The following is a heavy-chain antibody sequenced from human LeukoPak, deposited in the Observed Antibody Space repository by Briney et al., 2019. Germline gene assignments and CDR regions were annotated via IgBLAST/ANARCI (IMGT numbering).Heavy chain of an antibody. CDR1: GYTFTSYY. CDR2: INPSGGST. J-gene: IGHJ4*02. Sequence: ASVKVSCRASGYTFTSYYMHWVRQAPGQGLEWMGIINPSGGSTSYAQKFQGRVTMTRDRSTSTVYMELSSLRFEDTAVYYCARLGAAAVDYWGQGTLVTVSS. V-gene: IGHV1-46*01. D-gene: IGHD6-13*01. CDR3: ARLGAAAVDY.